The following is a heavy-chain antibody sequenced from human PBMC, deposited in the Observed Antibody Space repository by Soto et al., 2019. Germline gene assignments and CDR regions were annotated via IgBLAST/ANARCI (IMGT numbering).Heavy chain of an antibody. CDR1: GGSFSGYY. CDR2: INHSGST. Sequence: QVQLQQWGAGLLKPSETLSLTCAVYGGSFSGYYWCWIRQPPGKGLEWIGEINHSGSTNYNPSLKSRVTISVDTSKNQFSLKLSSVTAADTAVYYCARGRSAVAGEYFDYWGQGTLVTVSS. J-gene: IGHJ4*02. CDR3: ARGRSAVAGEYFDY. V-gene: IGHV4-34*01. D-gene: IGHD6-19*01.